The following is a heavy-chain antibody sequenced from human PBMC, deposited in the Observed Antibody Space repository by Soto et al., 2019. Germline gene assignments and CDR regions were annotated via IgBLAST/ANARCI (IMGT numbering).Heavy chain of an antibody. CDR2: ISGSGGST. D-gene: IGHD3-9*01. J-gene: IGHJ4*02. Sequence: EVQLLESGGGLVQPGGSLRLSCAASGFTFSSYAMSWVRQAPGKGLEWVSAISGSGGSTYYADSVKGRCTISRDNSKNTLYLQMNSLRAEDTAVYYCAKVLDLTGYYHDYWGQGTLVTVSS. CDR3: AKVLDLTGYYHDY. CDR1: GFTFSSYA. V-gene: IGHV3-23*01.